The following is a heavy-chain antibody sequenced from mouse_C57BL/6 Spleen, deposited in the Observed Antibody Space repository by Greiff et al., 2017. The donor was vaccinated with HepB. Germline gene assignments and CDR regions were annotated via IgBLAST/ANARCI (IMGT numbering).Heavy chain of an antibody. CDR3: ARFITTVGYFDY. D-gene: IGHD1-1*01. J-gene: IGHJ2*01. CDR1: GYTFTSYR. Sequence: VQLQQSGAELVRPGSSVKLSCKASGYTFTSYRMHWVKQRPIQGLEWIGNIDPSDSETHYNQKFKDKATLTVDKSSSTAYMQLSSLTSEDSAVYYCARFITTVGYFDYWGQGTTLTVSS. V-gene: IGHV1-52*01. CDR2: IDPSDSET.